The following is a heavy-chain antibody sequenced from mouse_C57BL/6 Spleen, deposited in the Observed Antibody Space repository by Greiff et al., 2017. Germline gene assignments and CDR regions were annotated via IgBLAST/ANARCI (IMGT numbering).Heavy chain of an antibody. V-gene: IGHV1-42*01. CDR2: INPSTGGT. D-gene: IGHD2-4*01. Sequence: VQLQQSGPELVKPGASVKISCKASGYSFTGYYMNWVKQSPEKSLEWIGEINPSTGGTTYNQKFKAKATLTVDKSSSTAYMQLKSLTSEDSAVYYCARNPVYYDYYYFDYWGQGTTLTVSS. CDR3: ARNPVYYDYYYFDY. CDR1: GYSFTGYY. J-gene: IGHJ2*01.